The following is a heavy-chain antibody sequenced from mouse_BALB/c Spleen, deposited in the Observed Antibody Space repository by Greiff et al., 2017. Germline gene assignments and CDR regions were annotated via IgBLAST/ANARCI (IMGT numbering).Heavy chain of an antibody. CDR2: IYPGGGYS. V-gene: IGHV1-63*02. Sequence: QVQLQQSGAELVRPGTSVKISCKASGYTFTNYWLGWVKQRPGHGLEWIGDIYPGGGYSNYNEKFKGKATLTADTSSSTSYMQLSSLTSEDSAVYCCARGNNYYGNDYYAMDYWGQGTSVTVSS. CDR1: GYTFTNYW. D-gene: IGHD2-1*01. CDR3: ARGNNYYGNDYYAMDY. J-gene: IGHJ4*01.